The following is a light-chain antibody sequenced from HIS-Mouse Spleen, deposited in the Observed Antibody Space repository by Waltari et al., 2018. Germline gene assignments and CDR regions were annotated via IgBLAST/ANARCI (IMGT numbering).Light chain of an antibody. V-gene: IGLV2-8*01. CDR2: EVS. Sequence: QSALTQPPSASGSPGQSVTIPCTGTSSAVGGYNYVSWYQQPPGKAPKLMIYEVSKRPSGVPDRFSGSKSGNTASLTVSGLQAEDEADYYCSSYAGSNNLVFGGGTKLTVL. CDR1: SSAVGGYNY. J-gene: IGLJ2*01. CDR3: SSYAGSNNLV.